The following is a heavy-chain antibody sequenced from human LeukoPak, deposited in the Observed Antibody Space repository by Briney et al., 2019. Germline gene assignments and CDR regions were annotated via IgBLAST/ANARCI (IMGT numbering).Heavy chain of an antibody. CDR2: INPNSGGT. CDR1: GYTFTGYY. Sequence: ASVKVSCKASGYTFTGYYMHWVRQAPGQGLEWMGWINPNSGGTNYAQKFQGRVTMTRDTSISTAYMELSRLRSDDTAVYYCAGASGYLYCFDYWGQGTLVTVSS. V-gene: IGHV1-2*02. D-gene: IGHD3-9*01. J-gene: IGHJ4*02. CDR3: AGASGYLYCFDY.